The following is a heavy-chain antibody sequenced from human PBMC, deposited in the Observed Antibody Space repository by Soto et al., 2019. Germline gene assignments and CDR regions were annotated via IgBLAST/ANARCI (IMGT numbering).Heavy chain of an antibody. Sequence: GGSLRLSCKSSGFTFGDYAISWVRQAPGKGLEWVGFIRSKAYGGTTEYAASVKGRFTISRDDSKSIAYLQMNSLKTEDTAVYYCTRVKVSSRPLRGSWSLRYYYYYYGMDVWGQGTTVTVSS. V-gene: IGHV3-49*04. CDR3: TRVKVSSRPLRGSWSLRYYYYYYGMDV. CDR1: GFTFGDYA. D-gene: IGHD4-17*01. J-gene: IGHJ6*02. CDR2: IRSKAYGGTT.